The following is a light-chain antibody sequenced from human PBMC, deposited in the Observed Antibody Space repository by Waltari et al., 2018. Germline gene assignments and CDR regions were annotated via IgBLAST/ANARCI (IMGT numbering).Light chain of an antibody. J-gene: IGKJ4*01. Sequence: DIQMTQSPSSLSASVGDKVTITCQASHDIRDDLNWYQQKRGKAPKLLIYGASNLETGVSSRFSGGRSGTDFIFSINNVQPEDIGTYYCQQDHGLPLTFGGGTTVEI. CDR3: QQDHGLPLT. V-gene: IGKV1-33*01. CDR1: HDIRDD. CDR2: GAS.